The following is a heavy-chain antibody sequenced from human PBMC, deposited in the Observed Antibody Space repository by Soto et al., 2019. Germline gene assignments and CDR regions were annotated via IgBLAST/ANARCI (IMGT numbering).Heavy chain of an antibody. Sequence: SETLSLTCTVSGGSISSTDHYWGWIRQPPGMGLAWGGSIYYAGSTFHNPSLKRRATISVDTSRNQFSLRLSSVTASDTAVYYCARLVFHCLRGSCDDYNFYGLDVWGQGTTVTVSS. V-gene: IGHV4-39*01. CDR3: ARLVFHCLRGSCDDYNFYGLDV. D-gene: IGHD2-15*01. CDR1: GGSISSTDHY. CDR2: IYYAGST. J-gene: IGHJ6*02.